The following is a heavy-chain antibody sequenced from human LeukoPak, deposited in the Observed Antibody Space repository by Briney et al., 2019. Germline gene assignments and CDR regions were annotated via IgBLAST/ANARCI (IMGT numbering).Heavy chain of an antibody. CDR2: IFYRGNT. D-gene: IGHD3-22*01. CDR3: ASFREDTNGYYPYFDN. V-gene: IGHV4-59*01. J-gene: IGHJ4*02. Sequence: PSETLSLTCNVSGGSISRYYWNWIRQPPGKGLEWMGNIFYRGNTNYNPSLQSRLTASVDTSKNQFSLKLTSVTAADTAVYYCASFREDTNGYYPYFDNWGQGTLVTVSS. CDR1: GGSISRYY.